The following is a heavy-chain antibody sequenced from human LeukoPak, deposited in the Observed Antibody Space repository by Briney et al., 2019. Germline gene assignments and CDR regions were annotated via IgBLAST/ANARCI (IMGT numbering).Heavy chain of an antibody. V-gene: IGHV4-38-2*01. CDR3: ARTGYGRDYYGMDV. J-gene: IGHJ6*02. Sequence: SETLSLTCSVSGYSISNGYYWGWIRQPPGKGLEWIGSLYYNGRTFYNPSLKSRVSLSVDTSNNQFSLKLSSVTAADTAVYYCARTGYGRDYYGMDVWGQGTTVTVSS. CDR1: GYSISNGYY. D-gene: IGHD1-26*01. CDR2: LYYNGRT.